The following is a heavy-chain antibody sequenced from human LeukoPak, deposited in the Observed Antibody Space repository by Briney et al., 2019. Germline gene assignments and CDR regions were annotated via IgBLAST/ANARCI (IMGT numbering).Heavy chain of an antibody. J-gene: IGHJ4*02. V-gene: IGHV4-34*01. CDR2: INHSGST. Sequence: SETLSLTCTVSGGSISSYYWSWIRQPPGKGLEWIGEINHSGSTNYNPSLKSRVTISVDTSKNQFSLKLSSVTAADTAVYYCARYSAAAASYFDYWGQGTLVTVSS. D-gene: IGHD6-13*01. CDR3: ARYSAAAASYFDY. CDR1: GGSISSYY.